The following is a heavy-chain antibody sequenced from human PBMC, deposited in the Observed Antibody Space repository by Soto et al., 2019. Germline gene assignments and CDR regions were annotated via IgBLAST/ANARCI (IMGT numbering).Heavy chain of an antibody. Sequence: HLVESGGGSLQPGGSLRLSCAASGFSFRNYGMTWVRQSPGKGLEWVSLISSGGGSTDYADSVKGRLTISRDNSQNMLFLQMTGLRGDDTALYYCAKLKGGLGRFYGMDAWGQGTMVIVSS. CDR1: GFSFRNYG. CDR3: AKLKGGLGRFYGMDA. J-gene: IGHJ6*02. V-gene: IGHV3-23*04. CDR2: ISSGGGST. D-gene: IGHD3-3*01.